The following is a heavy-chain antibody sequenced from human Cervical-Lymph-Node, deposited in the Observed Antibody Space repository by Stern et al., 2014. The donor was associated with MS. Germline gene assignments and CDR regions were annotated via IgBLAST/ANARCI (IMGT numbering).Heavy chain of an antibody. CDR2: IIPIIGLA. CDR3: ARGIVTNRPASTLHNLFDP. J-gene: IGHJ5*02. Sequence: VQLVQSGAEVKKPGSSVNVSCQASGGKFSSSFAVSWVRQAPGQGLEWMGRIIPIIGLANYAQKFETRLTITADRSTSTVYMALSSLTSDDTALYYCARGIVTNRPASTLHNLFDPWGKGTLVTVSS. D-gene: IGHD4-17*01. CDR1: GGKFSSSFA. V-gene: IGHV1-69*09.